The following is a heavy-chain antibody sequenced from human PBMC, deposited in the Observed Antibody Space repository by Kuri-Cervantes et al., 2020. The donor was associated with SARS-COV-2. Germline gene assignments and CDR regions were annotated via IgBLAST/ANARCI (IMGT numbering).Heavy chain of an antibody. J-gene: IGHJ5*02. CDR2: IYYSGST. Sequence: ESLKISCTVSGGSISSSSYYWSWIRQPPGKGLEWIGYIYYSGSTNYNPSLKSRVTISVDTSKNQFSLKLSSVTAADAAVYYCARAGSVNNWFDPWGQGTLVTVSS. CDR3: ARAGSVNNWFDP. V-gene: IGHV4-61*05. CDR1: GGSISSSSYY. D-gene: IGHD6-25*01.